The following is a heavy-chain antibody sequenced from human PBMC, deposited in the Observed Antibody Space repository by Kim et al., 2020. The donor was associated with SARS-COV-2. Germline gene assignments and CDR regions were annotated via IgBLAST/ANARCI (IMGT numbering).Heavy chain of an antibody. CDR1: GGTFSSYA. J-gene: IGHJ6*02. Sequence: SVKVSCKASGGTFSSYAISWVRQAPGQGLEWMGGIIPIFGTANYAQKFQGRVTITADESTSTAYMELSSLRSEDTAVYYCASSLVGDYPEYYYYYYGMDVWGQGTTVTVSS. CDR3: ASSLVGDYPEYYYYYYGMDV. CDR2: IIPIFGTA. D-gene: IGHD4-17*01. V-gene: IGHV1-69*13.